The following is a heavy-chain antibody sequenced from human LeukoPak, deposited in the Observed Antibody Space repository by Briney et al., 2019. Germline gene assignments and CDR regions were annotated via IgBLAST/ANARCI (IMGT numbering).Heavy chain of an antibody. D-gene: IGHD2-15*01. Sequence: SETLSLTCTVSGGSISSYYWSWIRQPPGQGLEWIGSIYYSGSTYYNPSLKSRVTISVDTSKKQFSLKLSSVTAADTAVYYCARTTEGYCRRRSCYSYYYYMGVWGKGTTVTVSS. CDR1: GGSISSYY. CDR3: ARTTEGYCRRRSCYSYYYYMGV. CDR2: IYYSGST. J-gene: IGHJ6*03. V-gene: IGHV4-59*01.